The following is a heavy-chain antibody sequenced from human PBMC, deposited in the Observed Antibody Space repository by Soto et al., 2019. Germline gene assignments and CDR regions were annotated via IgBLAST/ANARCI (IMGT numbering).Heavy chain of an antibody. CDR1: GGSFSGYY. D-gene: IGHD3-16*02. V-gene: IGHV4-34*01. CDR3: ARVRYDYVWGSYRYPQHYFDY. J-gene: IGHJ4*02. Sequence: PSETLSLTCAVYGGSFSGYYWSWIRQPPGKGLEWIGEINHSGSTNYNPSLKSRVTISVDTSKNQFSLKLSSVTAADTAVYYCARVRYDYVWGSYRYPQHYFDYWGQGTLVTVSS. CDR2: INHSGST.